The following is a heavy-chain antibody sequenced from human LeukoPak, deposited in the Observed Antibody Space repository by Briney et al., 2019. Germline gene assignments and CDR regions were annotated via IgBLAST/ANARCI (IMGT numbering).Heavy chain of an antibody. V-gene: IGHV3-9*01. CDR3: AKATTSSIGDCSSTSCRINYYYYGMDV. D-gene: IGHD2-2*01. Sequence: PGRSLRLSCAASGFTFDDYAMHWVRQAPGKGLEWVSGISWNSGSIGYADSVKGRFTISRDNAKNSLYLQMNSLRAEDTALYYCAKATTSSIGDCSSTSCRINYYYYGMDVWGQGTTVTVSS. CDR2: ISWNSGSI. CDR1: GFTFDDYA. J-gene: IGHJ6*02.